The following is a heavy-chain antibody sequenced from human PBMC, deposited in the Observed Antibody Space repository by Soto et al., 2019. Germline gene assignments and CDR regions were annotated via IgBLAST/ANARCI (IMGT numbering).Heavy chain of an antibody. J-gene: IGHJ4*02. Sequence: QVQLVQSGAEVKKPGASVKVSCKASGYTFTSYGISWVRQAPGQGLEWMGWISAYNGNTNYAQKLQGRVTMTTDTSTSTAYMEVRSLRSDDTGMYYGARGGDGYNQAPIMPVIAYWGQGTLVTVSS. CDR3: ARGGDGYNQAPIMPVIAY. D-gene: IGHD5-12*01. CDR1: GYTFTSYG. V-gene: IGHV1-18*01. CDR2: ISAYNGNT.